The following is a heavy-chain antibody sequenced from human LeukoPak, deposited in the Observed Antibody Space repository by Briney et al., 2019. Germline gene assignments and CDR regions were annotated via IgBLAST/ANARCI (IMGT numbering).Heavy chain of an antibody. CDR3: ATSRDSSGYYYLI. J-gene: IGHJ4*02. CDR1: GYSFTNYW. CDR2: IYPGDSES. V-gene: IGHV5-51*01. Sequence: GESLKISCEASGYSFTNYWIGWVRQMPGKGLEWMGIIYPGDSESKYSPSFQGQDTISADKSISTAYLQWSSLKASDTAMYYCATSRDSSGYYYLIWGQATLVTVSS. D-gene: IGHD3-22*01.